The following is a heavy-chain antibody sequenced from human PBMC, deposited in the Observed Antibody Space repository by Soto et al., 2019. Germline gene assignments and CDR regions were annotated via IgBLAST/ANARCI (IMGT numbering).Heavy chain of an antibody. Sequence: GGSLRLSCAASGFPFSSYAMSWVRQSPGKGLEWVSAISVSGGSTYYADSVKGRFTISRDNSKHTLDLQMNSLRAEDTAVYYSAKGTSRAAAGAVDYWGQGTLVTVSS. CDR3: AKGTSRAAAGAVDY. V-gene: IGHV3-23*01. CDR1: GFPFSSYA. CDR2: ISVSGGST. D-gene: IGHD6-13*01. J-gene: IGHJ4*02.